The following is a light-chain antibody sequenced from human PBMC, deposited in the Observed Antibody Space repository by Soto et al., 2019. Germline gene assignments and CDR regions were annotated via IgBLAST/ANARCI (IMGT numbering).Light chain of an antibody. V-gene: IGLV1-44*01. Sequence: QSALTQPPSASGTPGQRVTISCSGSSSNIGSNTVNWYQQLPGTAPKLVIYSNNQRPSGVPDRFSGSKSGTSASLAISGLQSEDEADYYCQSYDSSLSSYVFGTGTKDTVL. J-gene: IGLJ1*01. CDR3: QSYDSSLSSYV. CDR1: SSNIGSNT. CDR2: SNN.